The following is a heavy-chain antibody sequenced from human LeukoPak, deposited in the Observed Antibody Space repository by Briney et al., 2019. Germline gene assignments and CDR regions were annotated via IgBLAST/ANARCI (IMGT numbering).Heavy chain of an antibody. CDR3: AKDRHYYGSGSYLGDY. D-gene: IGHD3-10*01. J-gene: IGHJ4*02. V-gene: IGHV3-30*18. CDR2: ISYDGSNK. Sequence: PGGSLRLSCAASGFTFSSYGMHWVRQAPGKGLEWVAVISYDGSNKYYAESVKGRFTISRDNSKNTLYLQMNSLRAEDTAVYYCAKDRHYYGSGSYLGDYWGQGTLVTVSS. CDR1: GFTFSSYG.